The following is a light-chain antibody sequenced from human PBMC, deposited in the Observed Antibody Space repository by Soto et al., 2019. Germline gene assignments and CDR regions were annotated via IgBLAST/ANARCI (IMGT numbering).Light chain of an antibody. J-gene: IGKJ4*01. CDR1: QSVSSSY. CDR3: QQTSSTPT. Sequence: EIVLTQSPGTLSLSPGERATLSCRASQSVSSSYLAWYQQKPGQAPRLLIYGASSRATGIPDRFSGSGSGTDFTLTISNLQPEDFATYYCQQTSSTPTFGGGTKVDIK. CDR2: GAS. V-gene: IGKV3-20*01.